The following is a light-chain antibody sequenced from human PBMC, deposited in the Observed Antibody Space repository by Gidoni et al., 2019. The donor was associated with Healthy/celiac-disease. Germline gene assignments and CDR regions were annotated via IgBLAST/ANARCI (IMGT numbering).Light chain of an antibody. CDR3: QQLYSYPEFT. CDR1: QSISSY. CDR2: AAS. V-gene: IGKV1-39*01. J-gene: IGKJ3*01. Sequence: DIQMNQSPSSLSASVGDRVTITGRASQSISSYFNWYQQKPGKAPKLLIYAASSLQSVVPSRFSGSGSGPEFTLTISSLQPEDFATYYCQQLYSYPEFTVXPXTKVDIK.